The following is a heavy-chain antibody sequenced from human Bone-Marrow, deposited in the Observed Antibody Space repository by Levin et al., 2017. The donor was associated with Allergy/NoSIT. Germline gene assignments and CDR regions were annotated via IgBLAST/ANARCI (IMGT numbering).Heavy chain of an antibody. V-gene: IGHV3-15*01. CDR3: AASYTTAGAFDI. CDR2: IKSKSAGGTT. D-gene: IGHD2/OR15-2a*01. CDR1: RFTISNAW. Sequence: GESLKISCAASRFTISNAWMIWVRQAPGKGLEWVGCIKSKSAGGTTDYNAPVKGRFTISRDESKNTLDLQMNSLKTEDAAVYYCAASYTTAGAFDIWGQGTVVTVSS. J-gene: IGHJ3*02.